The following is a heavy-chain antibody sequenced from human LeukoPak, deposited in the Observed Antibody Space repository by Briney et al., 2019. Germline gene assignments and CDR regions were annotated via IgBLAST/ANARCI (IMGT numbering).Heavy chain of an antibody. CDR1: GFTFSSYA. J-gene: IGHJ3*02. CDR3: AKDWGTMIVVVITPGAFDI. Sequence: GGSLRLSCAASGFTFSSYAMRWVRQAPGKGLEWVSAISGSGGSTYYADSVKGRFTISRDNSKNTLYLQMNSLRAEDTAVYYCAKDWGTMIVVVITPGAFDIWGQGTMVTVSS. D-gene: IGHD3-22*01. V-gene: IGHV3-23*01. CDR2: ISGSGGST.